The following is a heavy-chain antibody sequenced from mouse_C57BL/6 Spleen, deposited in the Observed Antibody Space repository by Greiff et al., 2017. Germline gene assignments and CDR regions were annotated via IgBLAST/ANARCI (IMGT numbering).Heavy chain of an antibody. CDR2: IYPGSGST. CDR1: GYTFTSYW. CDR3: ARENYYGSSYEFY. Sequence: QVQLQQPGAELVKPGASVKMSCKASGYTFTSYWITWVKQRPGQGLEWIGDIYPGSGSTNYNEKFKSKATLTVDTSSSTAYMQLSSLTSEDSAVYYCARENYYGSSYEFYWGQGTLVTVSA. D-gene: IGHD1-1*01. J-gene: IGHJ3*01. V-gene: IGHV1-55*01.